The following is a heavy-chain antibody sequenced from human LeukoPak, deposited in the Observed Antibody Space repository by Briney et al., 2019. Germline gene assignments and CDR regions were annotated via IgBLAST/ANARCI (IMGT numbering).Heavy chain of an antibody. CDR3: ARGPRYVDV. CDR2: INHSGST. J-gene: IGHJ6*03. V-gene: IGHV4-34*01. CDR1: GGSFSGYY. Sequence: PSETLSLTCAVYGGSFSGYYWSWIRQPPGKGLDWIGEINHSGSTNYNPSLKSRVTISGDTSKSQCSLKLSCVTAADTAVYYCARGPRYVDVWGKGTTVTVSS.